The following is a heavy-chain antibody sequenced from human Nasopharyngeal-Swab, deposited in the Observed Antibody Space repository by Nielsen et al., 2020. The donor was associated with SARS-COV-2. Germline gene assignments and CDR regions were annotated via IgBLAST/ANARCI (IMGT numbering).Heavy chain of an antibody. V-gene: IGHV3-53*01. CDR1: GFTVSSNY. J-gene: IGHJ4*02. CDR2: IYSGGST. D-gene: IGHD7-27*01. CDR3: ARVKTGDFDY. Sequence: GESLKISCAASGFTVSSNYMSWVRQAPGKGLEWVSVIYSGGSTYYADSVKGRFTISRDNSKNTLYLQMNSLRAEDTAVYYCARVKTGDFDYRGQGTLVTVSS.